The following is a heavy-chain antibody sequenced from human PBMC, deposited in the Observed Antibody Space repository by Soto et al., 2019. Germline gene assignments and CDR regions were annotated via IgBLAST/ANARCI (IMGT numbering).Heavy chain of an antibody. J-gene: IGHJ6*03. V-gene: IGHV1-8*01. Sequence: ASVKVSFKASGYTFSSYDINWVRQATGQGLEWMGWMNPNSGNTGYAQKFQGRVTMTRNTSISTAYMELSSLRSEDTAVYYCARGVQYDFWSGYTPSNYYLDVWGKGTTVTVSS. D-gene: IGHD3-3*01. CDR2: MNPNSGNT. CDR1: GYTFSSYD. CDR3: ARGVQYDFWSGYTPSNYYLDV.